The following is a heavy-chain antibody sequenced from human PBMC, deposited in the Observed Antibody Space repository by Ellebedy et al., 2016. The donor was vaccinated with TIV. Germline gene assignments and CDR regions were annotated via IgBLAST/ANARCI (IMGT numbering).Heavy chain of an antibody. CDR3: ARDDYGDYVSSYYYYGMDV. D-gene: IGHD4-17*01. J-gene: IGHJ6*02. V-gene: IGHV3-48*01. CDR1: GFTFSSYS. Sequence: GESLKISCAASGFTFSSYSMNWVRQAPGKGLEWASYISSSSSTIYYADSVKGRFTVSRDNAKNSPYLQMNSLRAEDTAVYYCARDDYGDYVSSYYYYGMDVWGQGTTVTVSS. CDR2: ISSSSSTI.